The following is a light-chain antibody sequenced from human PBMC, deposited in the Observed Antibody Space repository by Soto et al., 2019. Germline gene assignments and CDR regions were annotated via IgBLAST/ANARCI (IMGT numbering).Light chain of an antibody. Sequence: DIQMTQSPSSVSASVGDRVTITCRASQGISSWLAWYQQKPGEAPRLLIYAASTLNSGVPSRFSGSGSGTDFTLTISTLQPEDFATYYCQQGYIFPLTFGGGTKVEIK. CDR2: AAS. J-gene: IGKJ4*02. CDR1: QGISSW. V-gene: IGKV1-12*01. CDR3: QQGYIFPLT.